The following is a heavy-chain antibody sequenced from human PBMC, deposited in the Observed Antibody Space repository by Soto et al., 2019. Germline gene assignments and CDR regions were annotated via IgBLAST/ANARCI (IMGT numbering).Heavy chain of an antibody. CDR1: GGSISSGGYY. J-gene: IGHJ5*02. Sequence: PSESLSLTCTVSGGSISSGGYYWSWIRQHPGKGLEWIGYIYYSGSTYYNPSLKSRVTISVDTSKNQFSLKLSSVTAADTAVYYCARDRKCELPGSRWFDPWGQGTLVTVSS. CDR2: IYYSGST. V-gene: IGHV4-31*03. CDR3: ARDRKCELPGSRWFDP. D-gene: IGHD1-26*01.